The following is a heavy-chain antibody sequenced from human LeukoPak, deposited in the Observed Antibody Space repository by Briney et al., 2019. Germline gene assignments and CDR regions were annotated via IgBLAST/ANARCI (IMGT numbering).Heavy chain of an antibody. V-gene: IGHV3-48*01. CDR1: GFPFSSSG. D-gene: IGHD3-10*01. J-gene: IGHJ4*02. CDR2: ISSGYIA. Sequence: PGGSLRLSCSASGFPFSSSGLHWFRQAPGKGLEWVSYISSGYIAHYADSVKGRFTISRDTVKNSLDLQMNSLRVEDTAVYYCARGPDPYGSHFLDYWGQGTLVTVSS. CDR3: ARGPDPYGSHFLDY.